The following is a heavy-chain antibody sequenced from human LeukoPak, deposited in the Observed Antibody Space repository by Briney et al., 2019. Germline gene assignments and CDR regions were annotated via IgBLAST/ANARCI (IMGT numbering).Heavy chain of an antibody. CDR2: ISGSGDST. D-gene: IGHD1-26*01. V-gene: IGHV3-23*01. J-gene: IGHJ4*02. CDR1: GFTFSNYA. CDR3: AKSAGGSYSGYFDY. Sequence: GGSLRLSCAASGFTFSNYAMSWVRQAPGKGLEWVSAISGSGDSTYYADSVKGRFTISSDNSKNTLYLQMNSLRAEDTALYYCAKSAGGSYSGYFDYWGQGTLVTVSS.